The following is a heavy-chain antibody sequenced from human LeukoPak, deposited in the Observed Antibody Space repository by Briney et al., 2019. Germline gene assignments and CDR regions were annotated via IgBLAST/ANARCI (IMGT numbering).Heavy chain of an antibody. CDR2: INPSGGST. Sequence: ASGTVSCKASGYTFTSYYMHWVRQAPGQGLEWMGIINPSGGSTSYAQKFQGRVTMTRDTSTSTVYMELSSLRSEDTAVYYCARGDFGVVSVDYWGQGTLVTVSS. CDR3: ARGDFGVVSVDY. J-gene: IGHJ4*02. CDR1: GYTFTSYY. V-gene: IGHV1-46*01. D-gene: IGHD3-3*01.